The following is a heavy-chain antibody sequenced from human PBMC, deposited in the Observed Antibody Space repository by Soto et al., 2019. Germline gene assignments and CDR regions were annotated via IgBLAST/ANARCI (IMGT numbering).Heavy chain of an antibody. Sequence: EVQLLESGGGLVQPGGSLRLSCAASGFTFSSYAMSWVCQAPGKGLEWVSAISGSGGSTYYADSVKGRFTISRDNSKNTLYLQMNSLRAEDTAVYYCAKDRWELPHRIDYWGQGTLVTVSS. J-gene: IGHJ4*02. CDR3: AKDRWELPHRIDY. CDR1: GFTFSSYA. V-gene: IGHV3-23*01. D-gene: IGHD1-26*01. CDR2: ISGSGGST.